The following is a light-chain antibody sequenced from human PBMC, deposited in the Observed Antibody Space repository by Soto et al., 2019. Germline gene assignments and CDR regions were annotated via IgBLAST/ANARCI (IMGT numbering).Light chain of an antibody. V-gene: IGKV1-5*01. CDR1: QSLSRW. J-gene: IGKJ1*01. CDR3: QHYSAFSVT. CDR2: DAS. Sequence: DIQMTQSPFTLSASVGDRVTITCRASQSLSRWLAWYQQKPGKAPKLLIYDASSLESGVPSRFSGSGFGTEFTLTISSLQPDDFASYYCQHYSAFSVTFGQGTKVEIK.